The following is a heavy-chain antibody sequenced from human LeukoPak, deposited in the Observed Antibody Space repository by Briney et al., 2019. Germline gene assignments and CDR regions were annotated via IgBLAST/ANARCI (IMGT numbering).Heavy chain of an antibody. CDR2: ISSNGGST. Sequence: GGSLRLSCSASGFTFSSYAMHWVREAPGKGREYVSAISSNGGSTYYADSVKGRFTISRDNSKNTLYLQMSSLRAEDTAVYYCVNDVADYHPHWGQGTLVTVSS. J-gene: IGHJ4*02. V-gene: IGHV3-64D*06. CDR3: VNDVADYHPH. CDR1: GFTFSSYA. D-gene: IGHD4-11*01.